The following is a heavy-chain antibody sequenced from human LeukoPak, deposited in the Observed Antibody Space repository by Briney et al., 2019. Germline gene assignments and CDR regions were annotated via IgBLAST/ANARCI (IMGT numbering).Heavy chain of an antibody. J-gene: IGHJ4*02. CDR1: GGSIGSYY. Sequence: SETLSLTCTVSGGSIGSYYWSWIRQSPGKGLEWIGYIYYSGSTSYNPSLKSRVTISVDTSKNQFSLKLTSVIAADTAVYYCARSSSFSGTYSAFYFDNWGQGALVTVSS. V-gene: IGHV4-59*01. CDR2: IYYSGST. CDR3: ARSSSFSGTYSAFYFDN. D-gene: IGHD1-26*01.